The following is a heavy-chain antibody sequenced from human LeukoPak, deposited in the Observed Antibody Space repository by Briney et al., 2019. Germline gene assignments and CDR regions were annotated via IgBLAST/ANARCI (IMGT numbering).Heavy chain of an antibody. J-gene: IGHJ4*02. CDR1: GGSISSYY. V-gene: IGHV4-59*01. CDR2: IYYSGST. CDR3: ARAPRSLEFLWRLHS. D-gene: IGHD3-10*01. Sequence: PSETLSLTCTVSGGSISSYYWSWIRQPPGKGLEWIGYIYYSGSTNYNPSLKSRVTISVDTSKNQFSLKLSSVTAADTALYYCARAPRSLEFLWRLHSWGQGTLVIVSS.